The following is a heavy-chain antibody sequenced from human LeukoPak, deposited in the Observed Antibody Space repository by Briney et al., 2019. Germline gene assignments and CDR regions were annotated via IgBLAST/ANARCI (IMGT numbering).Heavy chain of an antibody. CDR3: ARVYYDILTSPYYYSMDV. D-gene: IGHD3-9*01. CDR1: GYSFTSYW. J-gene: IGHJ6*02. Sequence: GESLKISCKGSGYSFTSYWIGWVRQMPGKGLEWMGIIYPGDSDTRYSPSFQGQVTISADKSISTAYLQWSSLKASDTAMYYCARVYYDILTSPYYYSMDVWGQGTTVTVSS. CDR2: IYPGDSDT. V-gene: IGHV5-51*01.